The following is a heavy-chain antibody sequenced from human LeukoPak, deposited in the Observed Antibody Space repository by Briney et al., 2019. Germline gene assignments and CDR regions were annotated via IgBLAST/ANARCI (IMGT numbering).Heavy chain of an antibody. CDR3: AKCSRVDWLPIDF. Sequence: GGSLRLSCAASGFTFSNYAMTWVRQPPGKGLEWVSTISGSGGTTYYANSVKGRFAISRDNSKNRLYLQMNSLRADDTAVYYCAKCSRVDWLPIDFWGRGTLVTVSS. D-gene: IGHD3-9*01. J-gene: IGHJ4*02. CDR1: GFTFSNYA. CDR2: ISGSGGTT. V-gene: IGHV3-23*01.